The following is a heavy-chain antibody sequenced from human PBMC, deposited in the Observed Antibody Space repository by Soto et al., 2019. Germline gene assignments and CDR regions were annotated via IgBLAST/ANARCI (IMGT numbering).Heavy chain of an antibody. J-gene: IGHJ4*02. CDR3: AKDAGYDFWSGYPNFDY. D-gene: IGHD3-3*01. V-gene: IGHV3-23*01. CDR1: GFTLSSDA. Sequence: GGSLRLSCAASGFTLSSDAMSWVRQAPGKGLEWLEWVSGISGSGGSTYYADSVKGRFTISRDNSKNTLYLQMNSLRAEDTAVYYCAKDAGYDFWSGYPNFDYWGQGTLVTVSS. CDR2: ISGSGGST.